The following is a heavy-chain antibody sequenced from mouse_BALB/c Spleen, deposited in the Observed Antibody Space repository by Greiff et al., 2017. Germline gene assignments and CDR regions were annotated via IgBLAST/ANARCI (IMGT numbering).Heavy chain of an antibody. D-gene: IGHD2-1*01. V-gene: IGHV14-4*02. Sequence: DVQLVESGAELVRSGASVKLSCTASGFNIKDYYMHWVKQRPEQGLEWIGWIDPENGDTEYAPKFQGKATMTADTSSNTAYLQLSSLTSEDTAVYYCASEGYGNYGFDYWGQGTTLTVSS. CDR3: ASEGYGNYGFDY. CDR2: IDPENGDT. J-gene: IGHJ2*01. CDR1: GFNIKDYY.